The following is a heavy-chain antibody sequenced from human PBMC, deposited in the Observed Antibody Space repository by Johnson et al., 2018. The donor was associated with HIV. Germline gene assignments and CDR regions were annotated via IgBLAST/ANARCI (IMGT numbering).Heavy chain of an antibody. CDR3: ARRDSGSLSFDL. Sequence: VQLVESGGGVLRPGASLRLSREGFGFIFDDYGLNWVRQAPGKGLEWVSGINWNGGITGYADSVKGRCTISRDNDKSSVYMQMNNLRAEDTAFYYCARRDSGSLSFDLWGQGTMVTVSS. D-gene: IGHD1-26*01. CDR2: INWNGGIT. V-gene: IGHV3-20*04. J-gene: IGHJ3*01. CDR1: GFIFDDYG.